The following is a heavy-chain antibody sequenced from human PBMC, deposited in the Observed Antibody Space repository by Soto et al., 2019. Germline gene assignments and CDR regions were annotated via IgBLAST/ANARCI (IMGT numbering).Heavy chain of an antibody. CDR2: IYYSGST. J-gene: IGHJ6*03. Sequence: PSETLSLTCTVSGGSISSSGYYWGWIRQPPGKGLEWIGSIYYSGSTNYNPSLKSRVTISVDTSKNQFSLKLSPVSAADTAVYYCAREYPGRNPNVLRFLEWLPNSYIDVWGKGTTVTVSS. V-gene: IGHV4-39*02. CDR1: GGSISSSGYY. CDR3: AREYPGRNPNVLRFLEWLPNSYIDV. D-gene: IGHD3-3*01.